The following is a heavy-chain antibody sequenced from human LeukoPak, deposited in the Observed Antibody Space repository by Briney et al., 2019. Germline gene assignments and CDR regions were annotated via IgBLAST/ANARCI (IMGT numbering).Heavy chain of an antibody. Sequence: QAPXXXREWISYIRSRDATVSYADSVKGRFTISTDTAKSSLFLQMNGLSADDTAVYYCVRDHAYAFDIWGQGTMVTVSS. CDR2: IRSRDATV. J-gene: IGHJ3*02. V-gene: IGHV3-48*01. CDR3: VRDHAYAFDI.